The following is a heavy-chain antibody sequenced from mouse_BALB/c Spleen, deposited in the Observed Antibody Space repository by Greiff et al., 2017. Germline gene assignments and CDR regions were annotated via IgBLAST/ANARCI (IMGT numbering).Heavy chain of an antibody. D-gene: IGHD1-1*01. CDR1: GFTFSSYT. CDR2: ISSGGSYT. Sequence: EVKLVESGGGLVKPGGSLKLSCAASGFTFSSYTMSWVRQTPEKRLEWVATISSGGSYTYYPDSVKGRFTISRDNAKNTLYLQMSSLKSEDTAMYYCARERRCYYGSSCAMDYWGQGTSVTVSS. V-gene: IGHV5-6-4*01. J-gene: IGHJ4*01. CDR3: ARERRCYYGSSCAMDY.